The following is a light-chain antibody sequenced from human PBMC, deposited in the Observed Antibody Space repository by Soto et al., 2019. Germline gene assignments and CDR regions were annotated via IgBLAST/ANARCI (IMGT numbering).Light chain of an antibody. Sequence: QSALTQPGSVSGSPGQSITISCTGTSTDVGSYNLVSWYQQHPGKVPKLMIYEATKRPSGVSNRFSGSKSGDTASLTISGLQAEDEADYYCCSYAGSSAVFGTGTKVTVL. J-gene: IGLJ1*01. CDR1: STDVGSYNL. CDR2: EAT. V-gene: IGLV2-23*02. CDR3: CSYAGSSAV.